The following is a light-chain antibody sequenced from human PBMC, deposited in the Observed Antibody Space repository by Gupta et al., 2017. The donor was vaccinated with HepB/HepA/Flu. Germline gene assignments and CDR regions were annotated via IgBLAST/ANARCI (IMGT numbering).Light chain of an antibody. V-gene: IGKV1-16*02. J-gene: IGKJ4*01. CDR3: QQYTTYPLT. Sequence: DIQMTQSPSSLSASVGDRVTITCRASQGIRNYLAWFQQKPGKDPKSLIYAASSLQSGVPSKFSGSGSGTDFTLTISSLQPEDFATYYCQQYTTYPLTFGGGTKVEI. CDR1: QGIRNY. CDR2: AAS.